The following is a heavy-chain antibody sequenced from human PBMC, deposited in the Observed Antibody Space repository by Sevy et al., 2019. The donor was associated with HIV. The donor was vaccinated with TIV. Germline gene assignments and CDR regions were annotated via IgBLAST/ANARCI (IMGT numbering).Heavy chain of an antibody. CDR1: GFTFSSYA. J-gene: IGHJ4*02. Sequence: GGSLRLSCAASGFTFSSYAMSWVRRAPGKGLEWVSAISGSGGSTYYADSVKGRFTISRDNSKNTLYLQMNSLRAEDTAVYYCAKDRGSLLWAYYFDYWGQGTLVTVSS. CDR2: ISGSGGST. D-gene: IGHD3-10*01. V-gene: IGHV3-23*01. CDR3: AKDRGSLLWAYYFDY.